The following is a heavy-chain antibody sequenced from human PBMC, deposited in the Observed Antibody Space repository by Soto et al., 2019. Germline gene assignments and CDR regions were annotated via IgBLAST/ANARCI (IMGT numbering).Heavy chain of an antibody. CDR3: TRAGSTD. CDR1: GFTFSSYV. J-gene: IGHJ4*02. Sequence: EVQLVESGGGLVQPGGSLRLSCAVSGFTFSSYVMHWVRQAPGKGPEYVSGISSNGISTYYANSAKGRFTISRDNPKSTLFLQMDNLRVEDTAVYYCTRAGSTDWGQGTLVTVSS. V-gene: IGHV3-64*01. D-gene: IGHD1-7*01. CDR2: ISSNGIST.